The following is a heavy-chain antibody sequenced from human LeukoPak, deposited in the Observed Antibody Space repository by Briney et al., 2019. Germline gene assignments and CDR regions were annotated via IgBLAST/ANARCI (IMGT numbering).Heavy chain of an antibody. D-gene: IGHD3-22*01. Sequence: VASVKVSCKASGYTFTGHYIHWVRQAPGQGLEWMGRINPNNGGTNYAQKFQGRVTMTRDMSMSTAYMELSRLRSVDTAVYYCAGEDNSSGYRPFDIRGQGTMVTVPS. CDR2: INPNNGGT. CDR1: GYTFTGHY. V-gene: IGHV1-2*06. CDR3: AGEDNSSGYRPFDI. J-gene: IGHJ3*02.